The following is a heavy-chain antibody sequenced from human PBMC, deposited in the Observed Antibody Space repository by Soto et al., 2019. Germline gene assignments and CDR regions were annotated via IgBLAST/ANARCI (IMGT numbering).Heavy chain of an antibody. J-gene: IGHJ4*02. CDR3: VRVHSAWRVYDH. D-gene: IGHD6-19*01. V-gene: IGHV3-23*01. Sequence: GGSLRLSCAASVFTFSTCAMAWVRQAPGKGPEWVSGISDSGDSTIYADSVKGRFTILRDNFKNTVDLQMNSLRADDTAVYHCVRVHSAWRVYDHWGQGTLVTVSS. CDR2: ISDSGDST. CDR1: VFTFSTCA.